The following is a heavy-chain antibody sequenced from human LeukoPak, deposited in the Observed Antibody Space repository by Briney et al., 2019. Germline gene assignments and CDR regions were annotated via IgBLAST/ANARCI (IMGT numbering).Heavy chain of an antibody. CDR1: GDSISSYY. J-gene: IGHJ5*02. D-gene: IGHD6-13*01. Sequence: PSETLSLTCTVSGDSISSYYWSWIRQPPGKGLEWIGHIYTSGNTYYNPSLKSRVTISVDTSKNQFSLKLSSVTAADTAVYYCARDGRGSSSRAEWFDPWGQGTLVTVSS. CDR3: ARDGRGSSSRAEWFDP. V-gene: IGHV4-4*09. CDR2: IYTSGNT.